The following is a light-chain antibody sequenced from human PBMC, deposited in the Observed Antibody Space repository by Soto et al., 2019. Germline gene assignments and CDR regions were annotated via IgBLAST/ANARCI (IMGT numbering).Light chain of an antibody. Sequence: QSALDQPPSASGSPGPSVTISCSGTSSDVGAYNYVSWYQQHPGKDPKLVIYEVTERPSGVPERFSVSKSGSTASLTVSGLQAEDEALSCCASYACNNNFVRFCGGTKLTFL. J-gene: IGLJ2*01. V-gene: IGLV2-8*01. CDR3: ASYACNNNFVR. CDR1: SSDVGAYNY. CDR2: EVT.